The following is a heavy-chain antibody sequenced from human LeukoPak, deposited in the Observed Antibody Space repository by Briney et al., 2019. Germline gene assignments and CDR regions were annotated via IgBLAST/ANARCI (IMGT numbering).Heavy chain of an antibody. Sequence: ASVKVSCKASDYTFTRYGISWVRQAPGQGLEWLGWISGYNGNTNYAQNLQGRVTMTTDTSTNTAYMELRSLRTDDTAVYFCARNGITAADSNYYYYMDVWGKGTTVTVSS. D-gene: IGHD6-13*01. CDR1: DYTFTRYG. V-gene: IGHV1-18*01. J-gene: IGHJ6*03. CDR2: ISGYNGNT. CDR3: ARNGITAADSNYYYYMDV.